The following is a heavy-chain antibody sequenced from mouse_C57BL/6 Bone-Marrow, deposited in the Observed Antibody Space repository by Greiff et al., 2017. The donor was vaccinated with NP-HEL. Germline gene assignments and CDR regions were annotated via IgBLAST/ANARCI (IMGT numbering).Heavy chain of an antibody. J-gene: IGHJ3*01. V-gene: IGHV1-64*01. D-gene: IGHD1-1*01. CDR2: IHPNSGST. CDR1: GYTFTSYW. CDR3: ARGTTTVVARAY. Sequence: QVQLQQSGAELVKPGASVKLSCKASGYTFTSYWMHWVKQRPGQGLEWIGMIHPNSGSTNYNEKFKSKATLTVDKSSSTAYMQLSSLTSEDSAVYYCARGTTTVVARAYWGQGTLVTVSA.